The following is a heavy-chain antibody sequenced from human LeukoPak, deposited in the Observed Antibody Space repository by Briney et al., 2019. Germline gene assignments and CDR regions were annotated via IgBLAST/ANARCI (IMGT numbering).Heavy chain of an antibody. Sequence: GGPLRLSCAASRFTFSSYSMNWVRQAPGKGLEWVSSISSSGNYIYYADSVKGPFTISRDNAKNSLYLQMNSLRAEDTAVYYCARDSIQQQLVLEDRGYPYYFEHWGQGTLVTVSS. D-gene: IGHD6-13*01. CDR3: ARDSIQQQLVLEDRGYPYYFEH. V-gene: IGHV3-21*01. CDR2: ISSSGNYI. CDR1: RFTFSSYS. J-gene: IGHJ4*02.